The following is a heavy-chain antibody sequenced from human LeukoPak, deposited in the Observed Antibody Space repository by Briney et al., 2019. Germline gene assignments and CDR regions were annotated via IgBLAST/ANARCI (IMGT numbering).Heavy chain of an antibody. CDR3: ARDHSSSCQLFDY. V-gene: IGHV4-38-2*02. D-gene: IGHD6-13*01. CDR2: IYHIGNT. CDR1: SYSISSDYY. J-gene: IGHJ4*02. Sequence: SETLSLTCTVSSYSISSDYYWAWIRQPPGKGLEWIGSIYHIGNTYYSPSLKSRVTISVDTSSNQFSLKLKSVTAADTAVYYCARDHSSSCQLFDYWGQGTLVTVSS.